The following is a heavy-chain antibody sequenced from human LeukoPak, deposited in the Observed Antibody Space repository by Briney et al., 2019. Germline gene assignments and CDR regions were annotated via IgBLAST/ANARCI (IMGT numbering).Heavy chain of an antibody. CDR2: ISASGRT. J-gene: IGHJ4*02. D-gene: IGHD2/OR15-2a*01. Sequence: SQSLSLTRTVSGASISNYDWSSVRQHARDWLEWVGRISASGRTNYNPSPKSRVTISMDKSPNHFSLNLKSVSAPETAFYFCARDFYGDDGQHPFDYWGQGILVTVSS. CDR1: GASISNYD. V-gene: IGHV4-4*07. CDR3: ARDFYGDDGQHPFDY.